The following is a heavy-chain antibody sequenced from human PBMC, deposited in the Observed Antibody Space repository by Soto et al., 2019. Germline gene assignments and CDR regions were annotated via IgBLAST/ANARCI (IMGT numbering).Heavy chain of an antibody. D-gene: IGHD2-21*02. J-gene: IGHJ4*02. V-gene: IGHV4-30-4*01. CDR2: IYYSGST. CDR3: APSVPYGGNSPFDY. CDR1: GGSISSGDYY. Sequence: QVQLQESGPGLVKPSQTLSLTCTVSGGSISSGDYYWSWIRQPPGKGLEWIGYIYYSGSTYYNPSLKSRVTISVDTSKNQFSLKLISVTAADPAVYYCAPSVPYGGNSPFDYWGQGTLVTVSS.